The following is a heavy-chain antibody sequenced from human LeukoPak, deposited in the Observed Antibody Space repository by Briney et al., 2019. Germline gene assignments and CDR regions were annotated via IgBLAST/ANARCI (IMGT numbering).Heavy chain of an antibody. CDR2: ITPKSDYI. CDR3: ATHLRFLEWLLHFYFDY. D-gene: IGHD3-3*01. CDR1: GFSFSDYA. V-gene: IGHV3-21*01. J-gene: IGHJ4*02. Sequence: GGSLRLSCVGSGFSFSDYALEWVRQPPGKGLEWVASITPKSDYIYYTPSVKGRFTISRDNARRSVYLQMNSLRADDTALYYCATHLRFLEWLLHFYFDYWGQGTLVTVSS.